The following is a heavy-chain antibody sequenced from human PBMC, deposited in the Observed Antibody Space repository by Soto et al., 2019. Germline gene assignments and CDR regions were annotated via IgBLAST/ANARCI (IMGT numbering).Heavy chain of an antibody. D-gene: IGHD3-16*02. CDR2: IYYSGST. V-gene: IGHV4-39*01. CDR3: ARLPLHLGELSFKLDWFDP. CDR1: GGSISSSSYY. Sequence: SETLSLTCTVSGGSISSSSYYWGWIRQPPGKGLEWIGSIYYSGSTYYNPSLKSRVTISVDTSKNQFSLKLSSVTAADTAVYYCARLPLHLGELSFKLDWFDPWGQGTLVTVSS. J-gene: IGHJ5*02.